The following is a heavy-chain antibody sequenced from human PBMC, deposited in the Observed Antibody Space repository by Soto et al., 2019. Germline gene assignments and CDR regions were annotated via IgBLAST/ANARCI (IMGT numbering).Heavy chain of an antibody. V-gene: IGHV3-30*18. CDR3: AKDGSRGVEEDYYYYYYMDV. D-gene: IGHD3-3*01. J-gene: IGHJ6*03. CDR2: ISYDGSNK. CDR1: GFTFSSYG. Sequence: GESLKISCAASGFTFSSYGMHWVRQAPGKGLEWVAVISYDGSNKYYADSVKGRFTISRDNSKNTLYLQMNSLRAEDTAVYYCAKDGSRGVEEDYYYYYYMDVWGKGTTVTVSS.